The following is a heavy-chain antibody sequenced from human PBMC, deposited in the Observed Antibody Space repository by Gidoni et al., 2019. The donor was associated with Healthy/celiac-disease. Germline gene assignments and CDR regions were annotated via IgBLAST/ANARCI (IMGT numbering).Heavy chain of an antibody. V-gene: IGHV4-39*01. CDR2: IYYSGST. Sequence: QLQLQESGPGLVKPSETLSLTCTVPGGPISSSSYYWGWLRQPPGKGLEWIGSIYYSGSTYYNPSLKSRVTISVDTSKNQFSLKLSSVTAADTAVYYCATQGLWFGEARVDYWGQGTLVTVSS. CDR1: GGPISSSSYY. J-gene: IGHJ4*02. D-gene: IGHD3-10*01. CDR3: ATQGLWFGEARVDY.